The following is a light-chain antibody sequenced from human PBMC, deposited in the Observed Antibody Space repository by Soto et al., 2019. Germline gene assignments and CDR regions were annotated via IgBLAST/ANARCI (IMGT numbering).Light chain of an antibody. J-gene: IGKJ4*01. CDR1: QDINTY. CDR2: GAS. Sequence: DIQMTQSPSSLSASVGDRVTITCRASQDINTYLGWFQQKPGKAPKSLILGASKLQSGVPSRFSGSGSGTDFTLTISSLQPEDFATYYCLHFHSHPISFGGGTKVEIK. CDR3: LHFHSHPIS. V-gene: IGKV1-16*01.